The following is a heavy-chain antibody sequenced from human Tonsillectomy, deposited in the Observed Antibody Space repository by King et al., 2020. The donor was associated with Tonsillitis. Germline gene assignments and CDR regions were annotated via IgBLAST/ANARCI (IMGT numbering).Heavy chain of an antibody. V-gene: IGHV3-33*06. Sequence: VQLVESGGGVVQPGRSLRLSCAASGFTFSSYGMHWVRQAPGKGLEWVAVIWYDGSNKYYADSVKGRFTISRDNSKNTLYLQMNSLRAEDTAVYYCAKGGDGYSPFYFDYWGQGTLVTVSS. CDR1: GFTFSSYG. CDR3: AKGGDGYSPFYFDY. CDR2: IWYDGSNK. J-gene: IGHJ4*02. D-gene: IGHD5-24*01.